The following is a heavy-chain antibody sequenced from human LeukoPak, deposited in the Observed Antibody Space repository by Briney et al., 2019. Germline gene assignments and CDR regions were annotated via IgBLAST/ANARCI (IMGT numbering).Heavy chain of an antibody. D-gene: IGHD3-9*01. Sequence: SVKVSCKASGFTFTSSAVQWVRQARGQRLEWIGWIVVGSGNTNYAQKFQERVTITRDMSTSTAYMELSSLRSEDTAVYYCAAGTLNYDILTGYCLEYYYYGMDVWGQGTTVTVSS. CDR1: GFTFTSSA. CDR3: AAGTLNYDILTGYCLEYYYYGMDV. J-gene: IGHJ6*02. CDR2: IVVGSGNT. V-gene: IGHV1-58*01.